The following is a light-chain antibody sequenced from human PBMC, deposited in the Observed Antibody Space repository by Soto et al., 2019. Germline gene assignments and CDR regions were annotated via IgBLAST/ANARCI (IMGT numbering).Light chain of an antibody. CDR1: NIGSKN. V-gene: IGLV3-21*02. Sequence: SYELTQPPSVSVAPGQTARITCGGNNIGSKNVHWYQQKPGRAPVLVVYDDSDRPSGIPERFSGSNSGNTATLTISRVEAGDEADFYCQVWDSSTDHLYVFGPGTKLTV. CDR2: DDS. J-gene: IGLJ1*01. CDR3: QVWDSSTDHLYV.